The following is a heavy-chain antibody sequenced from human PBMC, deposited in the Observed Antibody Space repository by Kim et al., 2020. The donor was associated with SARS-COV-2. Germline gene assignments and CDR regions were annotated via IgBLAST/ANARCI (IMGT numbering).Heavy chain of an antibody. J-gene: IGHJ6*02. Sequence: GGSLRLSCAASGFTFSSYGMHWVRQAPGKGLEWVAVISYDGSNKYYADSVKGRFTISRDNSKNTLYLQMNSLRAEDTAVYYCAQTARIGYYYYGMDVWGQGTTVTVSS. CDR3: AQTARIGYYYYGMDV. CDR1: GFTFSSYG. D-gene: IGHD5-18*01. V-gene: IGHV3-30*03. CDR2: ISYDGSNK.